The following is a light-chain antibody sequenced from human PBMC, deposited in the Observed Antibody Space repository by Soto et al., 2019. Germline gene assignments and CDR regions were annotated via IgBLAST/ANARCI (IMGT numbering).Light chain of an antibody. CDR1: QSVITY. CDR2: GAS. V-gene: IGKV1-39*01. Sequence: DIQMTQSPSSLSASVGDRVTVTCRASQSVITYLNWYQQKPGKAPTLLISGASSLQSGVPSRFSGSGSETDFTLHIRSLQPEDFGTYLRPTSYSTPRTFGQGTKLEIK. J-gene: IGKJ2*01. CDR3: PTSYSTPRT.